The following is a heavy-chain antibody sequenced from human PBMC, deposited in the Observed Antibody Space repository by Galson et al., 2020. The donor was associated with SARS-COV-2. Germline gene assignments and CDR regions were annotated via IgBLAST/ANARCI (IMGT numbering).Heavy chain of an antibody. CDR1: GFALSNSA. CDR2: VSYDGTTK. D-gene: IGHD3-10*01. J-gene: IGHJ4*02. V-gene: IGHV3-30*04. Sequence: QLGESLKISCAASGFALSNSAMHWVRHAPGKGLEWAAIVSYDGTTKYTSDSVKGRFTISRGISKNTLYLQMNSRRPEDTAVYYCARETDDHTRSCYDYWGQGARVTGSS. CDR3: ARETDDHTRSCYDY.